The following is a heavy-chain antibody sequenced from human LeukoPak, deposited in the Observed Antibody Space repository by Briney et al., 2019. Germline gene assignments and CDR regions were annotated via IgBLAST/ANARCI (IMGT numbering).Heavy chain of an antibody. D-gene: IGHD3-10*01. V-gene: IGHV1-2*02. CDR3: ARDHGWFGESDAFDI. CDR1: GYTFSSYA. J-gene: IGHJ3*02. Sequence: ASVKVSCKASGYTFSSYAISWVRQAPGQGLEWMGWINSNSGGTNYAQKFQGRVTMTRDTSISTAYMELSRLRSDDTAVYYCARDHGWFGESDAFDIWGQGTMVTVSS. CDR2: INSNSGGT.